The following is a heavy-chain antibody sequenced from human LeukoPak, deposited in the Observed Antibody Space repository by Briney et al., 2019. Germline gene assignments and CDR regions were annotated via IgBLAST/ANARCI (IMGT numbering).Heavy chain of an antibody. CDR2: VHLDGRT. J-gene: IGHJ4*02. D-gene: IGHD6-25*01. CDR3: AREGGFYRPLDY. CDR1: GGSVTSTNW. Sequence: SETLSLTCDVSGGSVTSTNWWTWFRQPPGKGLEWIGVVHLDGRTNYNPSLKSRLVMSADLPENHISLKLTSVTDADTAVYYCAREGGFYRPLDYSGQGTLVTVSS. V-gene: IGHV4-4*02.